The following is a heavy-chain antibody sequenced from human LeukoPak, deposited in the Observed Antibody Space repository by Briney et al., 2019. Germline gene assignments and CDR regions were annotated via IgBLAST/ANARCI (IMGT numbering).Heavy chain of an antibody. V-gene: IGHV1-2*02. CDR2: INPNSGGT. D-gene: IGHD3-10*01. Sequence: ASVQVSCKASGYTFTGYYMHWVRQAPGQGLAWMGWINPNSGGTNYAQKFQGRVTMTRDTSISTAYMELSRLRSDDTAVYYCARELLKSSLQYYYGSGSSGYWGQGTLVTVSS. CDR3: ARELLKSSLQYYYGSGSSGY. CDR1: GYTFTGYY. J-gene: IGHJ4*02.